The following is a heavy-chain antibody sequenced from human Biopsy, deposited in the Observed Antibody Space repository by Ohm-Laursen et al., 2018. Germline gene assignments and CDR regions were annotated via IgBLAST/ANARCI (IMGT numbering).Heavy chain of an antibody. Sequence: GSLRLSCAASGFTVSSNYMNWVRQAPGKGLEWVSIIYSGGNTYYADSVKGRFTISRDNSKNTVYLQMNSLRAEDTAVYYCVKQWGGYNFDSWGQGTLVTVSS. D-gene: IGHD1-14*01. CDR3: VKQWGGYNFDS. CDR2: IYSGGNT. CDR1: GFTVSSNY. V-gene: IGHV3-53*01. J-gene: IGHJ5*01.